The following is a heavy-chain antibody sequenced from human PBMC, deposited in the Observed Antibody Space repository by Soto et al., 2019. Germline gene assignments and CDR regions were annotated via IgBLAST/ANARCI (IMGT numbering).Heavy chain of an antibody. J-gene: IGHJ6*02. CDR2: ISFGSSSM. Sequence: TGGSLRLSCEASGFTFRNYKMNWVRQAPGKGLEWVSQISFGSSSMDYADSVKGRFTISRDNAKNSLYLQMNSLRPEDTALYYCTKARLWGGDGYNSYYYNAMDVWGQGTTVTVSS. V-gene: IGHV3-48*01. CDR3: TKARLWGGDGYNSYYYNAMDV. CDR1: GFTFRNYK. D-gene: IGHD3-16*01.